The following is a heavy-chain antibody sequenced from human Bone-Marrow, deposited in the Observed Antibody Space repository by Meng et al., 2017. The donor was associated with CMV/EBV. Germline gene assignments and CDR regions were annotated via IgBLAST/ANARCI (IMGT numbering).Heavy chain of an antibody. CDR1: GGSISSSSYY. J-gene: IGHJ4*02. D-gene: IGHD3-3*01. CDR2: IYYSGST. V-gene: IGHV4-39*07. Sequence: SETLSLTCTVSGGSISSSSYYWGWIRQPPGKGLEWIGSIYYSGSTYYNPSLKSRVTISVDTSKNQFSLKLSSVTAADTAVYYCARDERFLEWLFGYWGQGTLVTVPS. CDR3: ARDERFLEWLFGY.